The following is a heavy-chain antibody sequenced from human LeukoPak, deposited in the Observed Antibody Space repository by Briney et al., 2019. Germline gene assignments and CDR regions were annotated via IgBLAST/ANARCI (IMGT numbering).Heavy chain of an antibody. V-gene: IGHV4-31*03. CDR1: GGSISSGGYY. CDR3: ARQRGVLAAAGTFWFDP. J-gene: IGHJ5*02. CDR2: IYYSGST. Sequence: SETLSLTCTVSGGSISSGGYYWSWIRQHPGKGLEWIGYIYYSGSTYYNPSLKSRVTISVDTSKNQFSLKLSSVTAADTAVYYCARQRGVLAAAGTFWFDPWGQGTLVTVSS. D-gene: IGHD6-13*01.